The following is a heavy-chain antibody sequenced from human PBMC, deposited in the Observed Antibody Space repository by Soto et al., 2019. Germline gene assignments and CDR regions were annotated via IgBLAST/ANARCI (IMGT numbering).Heavy chain of an antibody. CDR2: IYYSGST. CDR1: GGSISSYY. D-gene: IGHD3-16*01. Sequence: SETLSLTCTVSGGSISSYYWSWIRQPPGKGLEWIGYIYYSGSTNYNPSLKSRATISVDTSKNQFSLKLSSVTAADTAVYYCARLRGASGMMNWFDPWGQGTLVTVSS. J-gene: IGHJ5*02. V-gene: IGHV4-59*08. CDR3: ARLRGASGMMNWFDP.